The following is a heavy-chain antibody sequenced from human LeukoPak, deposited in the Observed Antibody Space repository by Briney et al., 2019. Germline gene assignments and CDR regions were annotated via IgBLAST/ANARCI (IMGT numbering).Heavy chain of an antibody. Sequence: SQTLSLTCAVSGGSISSGGYSWSWIRQPPGKGLEWIGSVYYGRSPYFNPSLESRATISVDTSKNHFSLKMSSVTAADTAVYYCARSSGTGTFSYWGQGTLVTVSS. V-gene: IGHV4-30-2*03. CDR1: GGSISSGGYS. CDR3: ARSSGTGTFSY. CDR2: VYYGRSP. J-gene: IGHJ4*02. D-gene: IGHD6-25*01.